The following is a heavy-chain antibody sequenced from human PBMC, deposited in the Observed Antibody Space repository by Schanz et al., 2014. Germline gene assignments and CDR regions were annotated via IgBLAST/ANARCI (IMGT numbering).Heavy chain of an antibody. V-gene: IGHV3-74*02. CDR1: GFTFSSYW. J-gene: IGHJ3*02. Sequence: EVQLAESGGGLVQPGGSPRLSCAASGFTFSSYWMHWVRQVPGKGLVWVSRINSVGSNTDYADSVTGRFTISRDNAKNTLYLQMNTLRAEDTAVYYCARKMKLGVYGGKGHDSLDIWGQGTMVTVSS. D-gene: IGHD4-17*01. CDR2: INSVGSNT. CDR3: ARKMKLGVYGGKGHDSLDI.